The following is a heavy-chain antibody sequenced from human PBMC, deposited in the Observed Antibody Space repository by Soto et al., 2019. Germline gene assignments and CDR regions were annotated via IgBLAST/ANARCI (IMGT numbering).Heavy chain of an antibody. Sequence: GASVKVSCKASGYTFTSYGISWVRQAPGQGLEWMRWISAYNGNTNYAQKLQGRVTMTTDTSTSTAYMELRSLRSDDTAVYYCARDPGRYYGSGTQPGFDYWGQGTLVTVSS. CDR2: ISAYNGNT. CDR1: GYTFTSYG. V-gene: IGHV1-18*04. J-gene: IGHJ4*02. D-gene: IGHD3-10*01. CDR3: ARDPGRYYGSGTQPGFDY.